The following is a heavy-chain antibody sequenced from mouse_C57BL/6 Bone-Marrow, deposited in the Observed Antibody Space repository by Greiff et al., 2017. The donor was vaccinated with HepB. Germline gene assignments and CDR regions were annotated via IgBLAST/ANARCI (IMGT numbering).Heavy chain of an antibody. D-gene: IGHD1-1*01. CDR2: IYPRSGNT. CDR3: AKEALFPYFDY. V-gene: IGHV1-81*01. J-gene: IGHJ2*01. CDR1: GYTFTSYG. Sequence: QVQLQQSGAELARPGASVKLSCKASGYTFTSYGISWVKQRTGQGLEWIGEIYPRSGNTYYNEKFKGKATLTADKSTSTAYMELRSLTSEDSAVYFWAKEALFPYFDYWGQGTTLTVSS.